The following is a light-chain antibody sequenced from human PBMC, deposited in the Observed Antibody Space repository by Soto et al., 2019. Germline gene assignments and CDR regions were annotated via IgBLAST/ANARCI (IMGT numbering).Light chain of an antibody. V-gene: IGKV3-20*01. Sequence: EIVLTQSPGTLSLSPGERATLSCRVSQSVSSAYILWFQQKPGQAPRLLIYGASYRAAGIPDRFGGSGSGTDCTLTICRLEPEDFAVYYCHQFGISPYTFGQGTKLEIK. J-gene: IGKJ2*01. CDR3: HQFGISPYT. CDR2: GAS. CDR1: QSVSSAY.